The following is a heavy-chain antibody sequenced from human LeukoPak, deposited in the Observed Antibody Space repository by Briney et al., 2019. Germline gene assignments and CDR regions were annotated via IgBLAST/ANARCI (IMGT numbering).Heavy chain of an antibody. CDR3: GRGHYGDYA. J-gene: IGHJ5*02. D-gene: IGHD4-17*01. CDR1: GFTFSGYW. V-gene: IGHV3-7*01. CDR2: IKEDGSEK. Sequence: GGSLRLSCAASGFTFSGYWMSWVRQAPGKGLDCVANIKEDGSEKYYVDSVKGRFTISRDNAENSLFLQMNSLRAEDTAVYYCGRGHYGDYAWGQGTLVTVSS.